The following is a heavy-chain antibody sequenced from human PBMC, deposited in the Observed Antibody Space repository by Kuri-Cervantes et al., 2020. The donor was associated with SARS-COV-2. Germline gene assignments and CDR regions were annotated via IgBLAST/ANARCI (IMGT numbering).Heavy chain of an antibody. CDR1: GYSFTSYW. D-gene: IGHD3-22*01. J-gene: IGHJ4*02. V-gene: IGHV5-51*07. CDR2: IYPGDSDT. Sequence: GESLKISCKGSGYSFTSYWIGWVHQMPGKGLEWMGTIYPGDSDTRYSPSFQGQVTISADKSISTAYLQWSSLKASDTAMYYCARHATYYYDSSGYYVWGQGTLVTVSS. CDR3: ARHATYYYDSSGYYV.